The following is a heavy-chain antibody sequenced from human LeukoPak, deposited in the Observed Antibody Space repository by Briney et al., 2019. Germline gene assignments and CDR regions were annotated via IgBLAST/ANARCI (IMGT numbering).Heavy chain of an antibody. CDR2: FDPEDGET. CDR3: ATDPPGGIAVAGTVYAFDI. CDR1: GYTLTELS. D-gene: IGHD6-19*01. V-gene: IGHV1-24*01. J-gene: IGHJ3*02. Sequence: GASVKVSCKVSGYTLTELSMHWVRQAPGKGLEWMGGFDPEDGETIYAQKFQGRVTMTEDTSTDTAYMELSSLRSEDTAVYYCATDPPGGIAVAGTVYAFDIWGQGTMVTVSS.